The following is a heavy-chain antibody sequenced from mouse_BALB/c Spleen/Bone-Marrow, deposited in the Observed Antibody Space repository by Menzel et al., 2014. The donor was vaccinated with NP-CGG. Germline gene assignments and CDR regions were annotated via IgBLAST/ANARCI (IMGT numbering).Heavy chain of an antibody. J-gene: IGHJ2*01. CDR1: GFAFTSYW. CDR3: ARRGRIAEGLGY. CDR2: INPSNGRT. D-gene: IGHD6-1*01. Sequence: VQLQQSGDELVKPGASVKLSCMASGFAFTSYWIHWVKQRPGQGPEWIGEINPSNGRTNYNEKFKSKATLTEDKSSSTAYMELSSLTSEDSAVYYCARRGRIAEGLGYWGQGTTLTVSS. V-gene: IGHV1S81*02.